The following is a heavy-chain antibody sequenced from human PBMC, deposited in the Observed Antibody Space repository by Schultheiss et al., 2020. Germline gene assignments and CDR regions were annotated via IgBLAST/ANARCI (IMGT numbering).Heavy chain of an antibody. D-gene: IGHD2-8*01. J-gene: IGHJ6*03. V-gene: IGHV3-21*01. CDR1: GFTFSSYS. CDR2: ISSSSSYI. Sequence: GGSLRLSCAASGFTFSSYSMNWVRQAPGKGLEWVSSISSSSSYIYYADSVKGRFTISRDNAKNSLYLQMNSLRAEDTAVYYCARAPATANDYRYYMDVWGKGTTVTVSS. CDR3: ARAPATANDYRYYMDV.